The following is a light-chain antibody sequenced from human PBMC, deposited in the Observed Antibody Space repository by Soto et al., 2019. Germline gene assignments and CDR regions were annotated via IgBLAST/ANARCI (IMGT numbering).Light chain of an antibody. CDR1: QSISTY. Sequence: QMTQSPSSLSASVGDRVTITCRASQSISTYLNWYQQKSGKAPNLLIFAASTLQSGVPSRFSGSGSGTEFTLTINSLQPDDFATYYCQQYSVYWTFGQGTKVDIK. CDR2: AAS. CDR3: QQYSVYWT. J-gene: IGKJ1*01. V-gene: IGKV1-39*01.